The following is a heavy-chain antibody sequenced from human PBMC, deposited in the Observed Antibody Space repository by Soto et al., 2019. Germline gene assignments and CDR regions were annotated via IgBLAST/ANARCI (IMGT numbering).Heavy chain of an antibody. CDR2: IYPGDSDT. CDR3: ARHTTSGYYYDSSGYYYGASDV. V-gene: IGHV5-51*01. CDR1: GDSFTSYW. Sequence: PGESLKISCKGSGDSFTSYWIGWVRQMPGKGLEWMGIIYPGDSDTRYSPSFQGQVTISADKSISTAYLQWSSLKASDTAMYYCARHTTSGYYYDSSGYYYGASDVWGQGTMVTVSS. D-gene: IGHD3-22*01. J-gene: IGHJ3*01.